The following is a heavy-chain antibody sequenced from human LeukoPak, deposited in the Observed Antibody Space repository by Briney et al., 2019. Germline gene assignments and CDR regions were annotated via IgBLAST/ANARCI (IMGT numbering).Heavy chain of an antibody. Sequence: PGGSLRLSCAASGFTFSTYSTNWLRQAPGKGLEWVSYISSSSDTIYYADSVKGRFTISRDNAKNSLYLQMNSLRDQDTAVYYCARDLRSGWYYFDFWGQGTLVTVSS. CDR1: GFTFSTYS. D-gene: IGHD6-19*01. J-gene: IGHJ4*02. V-gene: IGHV3-48*02. CDR3: ARDLRSGWYYFDF. CDR2: ISSSSDTI.